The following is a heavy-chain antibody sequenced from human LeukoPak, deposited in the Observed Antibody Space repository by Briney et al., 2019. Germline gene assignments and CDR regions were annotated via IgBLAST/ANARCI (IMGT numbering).Heavy chain of an antibody. D-gene: IGHD1-1*01. CDR2: MNPNSGNS. J-gene: IGHJ4*02. Sequence: ASVKVSCKASGYTFTSHDINWVRQATGQGLEWMGWMNPNSGNSGYAQKFQGRVNMTRDTSISTAYMELHSLRSEDTAVYYCARGYSPSIRTTGNDYWGQGTLVTVSS. CDR1: GYTFTSHD. CDR3: ARGYSPSIRTTGNDY. V-gene: IGHV1-8*01.